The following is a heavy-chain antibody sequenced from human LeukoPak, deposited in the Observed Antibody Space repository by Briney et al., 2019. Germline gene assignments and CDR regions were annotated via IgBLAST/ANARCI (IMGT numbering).Heavy chain of an antibody. D-gene: IGHD2-21*02. J-gene: IGHJ4*02. V-gene: IGHV3-9*01. Sequence: GRFLRLSCAASGFTFDDYAMHWVRQAPGKGLEWVSGISWNSGSIGYADSVKGRFTISRDNAKNSLYLQMNSLRAEDTAVYYCARDPLAYCGGDCYSGIDYWGQGTLVTVSS. CDR2: ISWNSGSI. CDR1: GFTFDDYA. CDR3: ARDPLAYCGGDCYSGIDY.